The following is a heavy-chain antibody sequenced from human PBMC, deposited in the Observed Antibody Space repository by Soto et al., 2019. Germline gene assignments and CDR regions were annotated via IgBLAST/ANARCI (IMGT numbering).Heavy chain of an antibody. CDR3: TIVRVADSALDH. CDR1: GFTFSSYG. J-gene: IGHJ4*02. D-gene: IGHD3-10*02. Sequence: GGSLRLSCAASGFTFSSYGMHWVRQAPGKGLEWVAVIRYDGSNKYYADSVKGRFTISRDNSKNTLFLHMSNLRAEDTAMYYCTIVRVADSALDHWGQGTLVTVSS. CDR2: IRYDGSNK. V-gene: IGHV3-30*02.